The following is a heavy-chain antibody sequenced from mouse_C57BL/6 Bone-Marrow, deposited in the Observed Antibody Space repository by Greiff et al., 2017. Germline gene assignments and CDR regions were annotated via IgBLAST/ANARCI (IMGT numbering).Heavy chain of an antibody. J-gene: IGHJ3*01. CDR1: GYTFTSYW. CDR3: ARGYYDYDGVAY. CDR2: IYPGSGST. D-gene: IGHD2-4*01. V-gene: IGHV1-55*01. Sequence: VQLQQPGAELVKPGASVKMSCKASGYTFTSYWITWVKQRPGQGLEWIGDIYPGSGSTNYNEKFKSKATLTVDTSSSTAYMQLSSLTSEDSAVXYCARGYYDYDGVAYWGQGTLVTVSA.